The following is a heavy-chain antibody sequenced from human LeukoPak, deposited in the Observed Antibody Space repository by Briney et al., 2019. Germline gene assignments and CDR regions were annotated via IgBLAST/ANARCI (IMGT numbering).Heavy chain of an antibody. D-gene: IGHD3-22*01. V-gene: IGHV1-24*01. CDR1: GYTLTELS. CDR2: FDPEDGET. CDR3: ATETYYYDSSGYFTTFDY. Sequence: ASVKVSCKVSGYTLTELSMHWVRQVPGKGLEWMGGFDPEDGETIYAQKFQGRVTMTEDTSTDTAYMELSSLRSEDTAVYYCATETYYYDSSGYFTTFDYWGQGTLVTVSS. J-gene: IGHJ4*02.